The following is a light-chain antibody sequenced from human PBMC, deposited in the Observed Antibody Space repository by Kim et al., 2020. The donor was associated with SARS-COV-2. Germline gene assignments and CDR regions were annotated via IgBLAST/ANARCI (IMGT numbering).Light chain of an antibody. CDR2: RDN. CDR3: SAWDSSLSAWG. Sequence: RLTDTLTCAANNKNAGNQEAAWLQRHQGKHPKLLSYRDNNRPSGISERLSASRSENTGPLTITGLQPKDEADYYCSAWDSSLSAWGFGGGTQLTVL. V-gene: IGLV10-54*01. J-gene: IGLJ3*02. CDR1: NKNAGNQE.